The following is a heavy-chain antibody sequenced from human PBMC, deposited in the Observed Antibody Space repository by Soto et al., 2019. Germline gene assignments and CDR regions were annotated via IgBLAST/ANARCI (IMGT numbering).Heavy chain of an antibody. Sequence: EVQLVESGGGLVKPGGSLRLSCAASGFTFSSYSMNWVRQAPGKGREWVSSISSSSSYIYYADSVKGRFTISRDNAKNSLYLQMNSLRAEDTAVYYCAKGAATDYYMDVWGKGTTVTVSS. D-gene: IGHD1-26*01. CDR3: AKGAATDYYMDV. CDR2: ISSSSSYI. CDR1: GFTFSSYS. V-gene: IGHV3-21*01. J-gene: IGHJ6*03.